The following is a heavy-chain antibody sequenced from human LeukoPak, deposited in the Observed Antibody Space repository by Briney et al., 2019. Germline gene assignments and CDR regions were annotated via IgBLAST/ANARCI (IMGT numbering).Heavy chain of an antibody. J-gene: IGHJ4*02. CDR3: VKDVEPAAATSTYYFDY. V-gene: IGHV3-64D*09. CDR2: ISSNGGST. Sequence: GGSLRLSCSASGFTFSSYAMHWVRQAQGKGLEYVSAISSNGGSTYYADSVKGRFTISRDNSKNTLYLQMSSLRAEDTAVYYCVKDVEPAAATSTYYFDYWGQGTLVTVSS. CDR1: GFTFSSYA. D-gene: IGHD2-2*01.